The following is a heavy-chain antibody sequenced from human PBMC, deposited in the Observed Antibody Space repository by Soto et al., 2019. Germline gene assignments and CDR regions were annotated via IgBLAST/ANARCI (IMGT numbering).Heavy chain of an antibody. CDR3: ASLGLELHGSWWFDP. CDR1: GGTFSSYA. V-gene: IGHV1-69*01. CDR2: IIPIFGTA. D-gene: IGHD1-7*01. Sequence: QVQLVQSGAEVKKPGSSVKVSCKASGGTFSSYAISWVRQAPGQGLEWMGGIIPIFGTANYAQKFQGRVTITAYESASTAYMELSSLRSEDTAVYYCASLGLELHGSWWFDPWGQGTLVTVSS. J-gene: IGHJ5*02.